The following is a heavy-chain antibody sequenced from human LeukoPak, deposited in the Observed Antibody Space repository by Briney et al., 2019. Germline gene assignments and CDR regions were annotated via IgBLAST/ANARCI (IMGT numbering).Heavy chain of an antibody. D-gene: IGHD3-22*01. CDR2: INWNGVST. CDR1: GFTFDNYG. CDR3: ARVVETDYYDSSGYLDC. J-gene: IGHJ4*02. Sequence: PGGSLRLSCAASGFTFDNYGMNWVRQAPGKGLGWVSAINWNGVSTNYADSVKGRFTISRDNAKNSLYLQMSSLRAEDTALYYCARVVETDYYDSSGYLDCWGQGTLVTVSS. V-gene: IGHV3-20*04.